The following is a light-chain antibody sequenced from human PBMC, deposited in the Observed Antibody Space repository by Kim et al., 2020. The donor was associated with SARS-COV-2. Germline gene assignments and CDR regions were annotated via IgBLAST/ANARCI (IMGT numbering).Light chain of an antibody. J-gene: IGLJ3*02. CDR1: SSNIGNNA. V-gene: IGLV1-36*01. CDR2: YND. CDR3: STWDDNLTGWV. Sequence: QRVTISCSGSSSNIGNNAVNWYQQLPGKAPKLLIYYNDLLPSGVSDRFSGSKSGTSASLAISGLQSEDEADYYCSTWDDNLTGWVFGGGTQLTVL.